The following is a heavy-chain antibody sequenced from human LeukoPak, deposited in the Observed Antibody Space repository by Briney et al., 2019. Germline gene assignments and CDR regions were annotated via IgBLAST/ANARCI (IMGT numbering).Heavy chain of an antibody. Sequence: ASVKVSCKASGYTFTSYYMHRVRQAPGQGLEWMGLINPTGGSTGYAQKFQGRVTMTRDMSTSTDYMELSSLRSEDTAVYYCARGFRPYSSSWPPFDYWGQGTLVTVSS. V-gene: IGHV1-46*01. J-gene: IGHJ4*02. CDR1: GYTFTSYY. CDR2: INPTGGST. D-gene: IGHD6-13*01. CDR3: ARGFRPYSSSWPPFDY.